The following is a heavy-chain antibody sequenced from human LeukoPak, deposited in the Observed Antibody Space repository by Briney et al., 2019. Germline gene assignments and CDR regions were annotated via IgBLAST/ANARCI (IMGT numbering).Heavy chain of an antibody. CDR2: INAGNGNT. CDR3: ARDQISFGELFDSGDY. CDR1: GYTFTSYA. D-gene: IGHD3-10*01. V-gene: IGHV1-3*01. Sequence: GASVKVSCKASGYTFTSYAMHWVRQAPGQRLEWMGWINAGNGNTKYSQKFQGRVTITRDTSASTAYMELSSLRSEDTAVYYCARDQISFGELFDSGDYWGQGTLVTVSS. J-gene: IGHJ4*02.